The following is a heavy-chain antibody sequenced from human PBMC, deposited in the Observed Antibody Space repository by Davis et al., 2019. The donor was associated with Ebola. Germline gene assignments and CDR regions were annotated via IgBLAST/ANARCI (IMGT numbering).Heavy chain of an antibody. CDR1: GLTFSSHW. CDR3: ARDRGHCSYDS. V-gene: IGHV3-7*01. D-gene: IGHD3-16*01. Sequence: PGGSLRLSCAASGLTFSSHWLNWVRQAPGKGLEWVAAIKHDGSTNYYLDSVKGRFTISRDNSKNSLYLQMKRLRAEDTAVYYCARDRGHCSYDSWGQGTLVTVSS. J-gene: IGHJ5*02. CDR2: IKHDGSTN.